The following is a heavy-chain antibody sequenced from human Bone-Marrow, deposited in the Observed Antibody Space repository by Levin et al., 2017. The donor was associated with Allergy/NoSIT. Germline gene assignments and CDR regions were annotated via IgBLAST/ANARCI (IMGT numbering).Heavy chain of an antibody. V-gene: IGHV1-69*01. CDR3: ARDLEYSSSSDAFDI. CDR2: IIPIFGTA. Sequence: KISCKASGGTFSSYAISWVRQAPGQGLEWMGGIIPIFGTANYAQKFQGRVTITADESTSTAYMELSSLRSEDTAVYYCARDLEYSSSSDAFDIWGQGTMVTVSS. J-gene: IGHJ3*02. CDR1: GGTFSSYA. D-gene: IGHD6-6*01.